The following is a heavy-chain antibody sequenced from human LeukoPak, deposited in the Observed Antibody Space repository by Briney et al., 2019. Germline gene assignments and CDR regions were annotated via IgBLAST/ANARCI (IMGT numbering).Heavy chain of an antibody. V-gene: IGHV3-7*05. D-gene: IGHD3-22*01. CDR2: IMRDGSEK. J-gene: IGHJ6*02. Sequence: GGSLRLSCAPFGFTFSDYCMSWVRQAPGKGLEWVANIMRDGSEKYYVDSVEGRFTVSRDNAENSLYLQMNSLRAEDTAVYYRARLSDDISRFGLDVWGQGTTVTVSS. CDR1: GFTFSDYC. CDR3: ARLSDDISRFGLDV.